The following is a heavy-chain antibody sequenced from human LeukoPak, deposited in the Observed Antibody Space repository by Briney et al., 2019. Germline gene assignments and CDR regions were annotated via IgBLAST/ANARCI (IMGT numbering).Heavy chain of an antibody. CDR1: GYTFTSYG. V-gene: IGHV1-8*02. CDR2: MNPNSGNT. J-gene: IGHJ3*02. CDR3: ARALLITFGGVIVIGDAFDI. D-gene: IGHD3-16*02. Sequence: ASVKVSCKASGYTFTSYGISWVRQAPGQGLEWMGWMNPNSGNTGYAQKFQGRVTMTRNTSISTAYMELSSLRSEDTAVYYCARALLITFGGVIVIGDAFDIWGQGTMVTVSS.